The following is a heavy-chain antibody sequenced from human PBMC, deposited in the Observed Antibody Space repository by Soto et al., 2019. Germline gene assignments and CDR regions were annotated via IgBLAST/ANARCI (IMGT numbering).Heavy chain of an antibody. CDR1: GGSISSSTYY. CDR2: IHYSGST. CDR3: ATTVTTFLYFDY. Sequence: SETLSLTCTVSGGSISSSTYYRGWIRQPPGQGLEWIGSIHYSGSTYYNPSLKSRVTISGDTSKKQFSLELSSVTAADTAVYYCATTVTTFLYFDYWGQGALVTVSS. D-gene: IGHD4-17*01. J-gene: IGHJ4*02. V-gene: IGHV4-39*01.